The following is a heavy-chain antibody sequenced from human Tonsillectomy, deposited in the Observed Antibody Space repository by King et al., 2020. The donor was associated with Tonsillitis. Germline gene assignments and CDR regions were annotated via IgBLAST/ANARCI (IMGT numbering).Heavy chain of an antibody. V-gene: IGHV3-23*04. CDR1: GFTFSSYD. D-gene: IGHD5-12*01. J-gene: IGHJ3*01. CDR2: ISGSGGST. Sequence: VQLVESGGGLVQPGGSLRLPCAASGFTFSSYDMSWVRQAPGKGLEWVSGISGSGGSTYSADSVKGRFTISRENSKNTLYLQMNSLRVDDTAVYYCAKDKVAPMPRDVFDFWGQGTMVTVSS. CDR3: AKDKVAPMPRDVFDF.